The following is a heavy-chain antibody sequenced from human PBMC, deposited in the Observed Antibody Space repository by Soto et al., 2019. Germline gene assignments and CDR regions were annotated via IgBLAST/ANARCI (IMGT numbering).Heavy chain of an antibody. V-gene: IGHV4-39*01. CDR2: IYYSGST. CDR3: ARLGRWFHVKYGMDV. Sequence: QLQLQESGPGLVKPSETLSLTCTVSGGSISSSSYYWGWIRQPPGKGLEWIGSIYYSGSTYYNPSPKRRVPISVDTSRNQFSLKLSSVTAADTAVYYCARLGRWFHVKYGMDVWGQGTTVTVSS. CDR1: GGSISSSSYY. J-gene: IGHJ6*02. D-gene: IGHD2-15*01.